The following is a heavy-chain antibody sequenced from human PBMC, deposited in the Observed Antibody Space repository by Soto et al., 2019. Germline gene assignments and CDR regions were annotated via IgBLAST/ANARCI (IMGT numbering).Heavy chain of an antibody. D-gene: IGHD5-18*01. CDR2: INPNSGGT. V-gene: IGHV1-2*02. CDR3: ARTRQIQLWHKIDY. J-gene: IGHJ4*02. Sequence: ASVKVSCKASGYTFTGYYMHWVRQAPGQGLEWMGWINPNSGGTNYAQKFQGRVTMTRDTSISTAYMELSRLRSDDTAVYYCARTRQIQLWHKIDYWGQGTLVTVSS. CDR1: GYTFTGYY.